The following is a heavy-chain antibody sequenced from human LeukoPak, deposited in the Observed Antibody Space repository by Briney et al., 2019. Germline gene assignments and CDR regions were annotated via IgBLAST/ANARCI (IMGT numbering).Heavy chain of an antibody. CDR1: GGSISGYF. J-gene: IGHJ4*02. D-gene: IGHD1-14*01. CDR3: ARDPAGHGRYFDY. CDR2: IHTSGTT. Sequence: SETLSLTRTVSGGSISGYFCTWLRQSAGAGLECIGRIHTSGTTYYNPSLRSRVSMSVDTSNNKFSLRLSSVTAADTAVYYCARDPAGHGRYFDYWGQGALVTVCS. V-gene: IGHV4-4*07.